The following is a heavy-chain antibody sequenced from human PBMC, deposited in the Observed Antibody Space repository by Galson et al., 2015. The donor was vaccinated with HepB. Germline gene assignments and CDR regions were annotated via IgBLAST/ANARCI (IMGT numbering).Heavy chain of an antibody. D-gene: IGHD1-26*01. Sequence: SLRLSCAASGFTFSTYTMNWVRQAPGKGLEWVSYISSSSSHIYYADSVKGRFTISRDNAKSSLYLQMSSLRAEDTAVYYCASSGSSALWYFDLWGRGTLVTVSS. V-gene: IGHV3-21*01. CDR2: ISSSSSHI. J-gene: IGHJ2*01. CDR1: GFTFSTYT. CDR3: ASSGSSALWYFDL.